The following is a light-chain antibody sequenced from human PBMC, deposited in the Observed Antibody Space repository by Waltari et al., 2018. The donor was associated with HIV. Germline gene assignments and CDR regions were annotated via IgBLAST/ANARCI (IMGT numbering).Light chain of an antibody. CDR1: SSNIGSNT. CDR3: AAWDDSLNGWV. CDR2: SNN. V-gene: IGLV1-44*01. Sequence: QSVLTQPPSASGTTPPRVTISCSGSSSNIGSNTVNWYQQLPGTAPKLLIYSNNQRPSGVPDRFSGSKSGTSASLAISGLQSEDEADYYCAAWDDSLNGWVFGGGTKLTVL. J-gene: IGLJ3*02.